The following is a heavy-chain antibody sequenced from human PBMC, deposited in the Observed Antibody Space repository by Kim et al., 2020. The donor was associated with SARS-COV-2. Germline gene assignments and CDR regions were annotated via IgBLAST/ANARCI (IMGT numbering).Heavy chain of an antibody. D-gene: IGHD2-15*01. CDR1: GYTFTSYA. CDR2: INTDTGNP. J-gene: IGHJ4*02. CDR3: ARAGTGYCSSGSCSFDY. V-gene: IGHV7-4-1*02. Sequence: ASVKVSCKASGYTFTSYALIWVRQAPGQGLEWMGWINTDTGNPTYAQGFTGRFVFSLDTSISTAYVQISSLKAEDTAVYYCARAGTGYCSSGSCSFDYWGPGTLLTVSS.